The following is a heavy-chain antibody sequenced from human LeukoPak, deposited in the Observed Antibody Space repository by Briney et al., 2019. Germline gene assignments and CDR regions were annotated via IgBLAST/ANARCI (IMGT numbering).Heavy chain of an antibody. CDR1: GFTFSSYT. J-gene: IGHJ4*02. CDR2: IGTSSTTI. CDR3: AAGSGSYTPGQGDDY. D-gene: IGHD3-10*01. V-gene: IGHV3-48*01. Sequence: PGGSLRLSCAASGFTFSSYTMNWVRQPPGKGLEWVSNIGTSSTTIYYADSVKGRFTISRDNAKNSLYLQMNSLRADDTAVYYCAAGSGSYTPGQGDDYWGQGTLVTVSS.